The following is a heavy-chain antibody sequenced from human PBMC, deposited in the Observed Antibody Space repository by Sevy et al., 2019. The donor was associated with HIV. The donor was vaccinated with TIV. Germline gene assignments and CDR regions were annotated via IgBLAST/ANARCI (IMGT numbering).Heavy chain of an antibody. J-gene: IGHJ4*02. CDR1: GFTVSSNY. CDR2: ICSGGST. CDR3: ATGRDYGSGSYDY. D-gene: IGHD3-10*01. Sequence: GGSLRLSCAASGFTVSSNYMSWVRQAPGKGLEWVSVICSGGSTYYADSVKGRFTISRDNSKNTLYLQMNSLRVDDTAVYYCATGRDYGSGSYDYWGPGTLVTVSS. V-gene: IGHV3-66*01.